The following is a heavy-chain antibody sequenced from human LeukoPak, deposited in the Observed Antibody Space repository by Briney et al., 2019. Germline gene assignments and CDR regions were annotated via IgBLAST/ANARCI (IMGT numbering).Heavy chain of an antibody. CDR3: AREGGGSGYDL. CDR1: GFTFSSYE. Sequence: GGSLRLSCAASGFTFSSYEMNWVRQAPGKGPEWVSYISSSGSTIYYADSVKGRFTISRDNAKNSLYLQMNSLRAEDTAVYYCAREGGGSGYDLWGQGTLVTVSS. CDR2: ISSSGSTI. V-gene: IGHV3-48*03. D-gene: IGHD5-12*01. J-gene: IGHJ4*02.